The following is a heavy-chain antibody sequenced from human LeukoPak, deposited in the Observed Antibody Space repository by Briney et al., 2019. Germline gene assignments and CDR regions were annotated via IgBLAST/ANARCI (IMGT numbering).Heavy chain of an antibody. D-gene: IGHD6-19*01. CDR2: MYHSGST. CDR1: GASISSTNW. J-gene: IGHJ4*02. Sequence: PSGTLSLTCAVSGASISSTNWWSWVRQPPGKGLEWIGEMYHSGSTNYNPSLKSRVTISVDRSKNQFSLKLSSVTAADTAVYYCARGGERGTVAGANFDYWGQGTLVTVSS. CDR3: ARGGERGTVAGANFDY. V-gene: IGHV4-4*02.